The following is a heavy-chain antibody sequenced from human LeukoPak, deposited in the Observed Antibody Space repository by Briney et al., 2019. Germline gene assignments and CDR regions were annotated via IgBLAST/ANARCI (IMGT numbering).Heavy chain of an antibody. D-gene: IGHD6-19*01. J-gene: IGHJ3*02. V-gene: IGHV3-7*01. Sequence: PGGSLRLSCAASGFTFSRYWMSWVRQAPGKGLEWVANIKQDGSEKYYVDSVKGRFTISRDNAKNSLYLQMNSLRAEDTAVYYCARLSGIWGQGTMATVSS. CDR2: IKQDGSEK. CDR3: ARLSGI. CDR1: GFTFSRYW.